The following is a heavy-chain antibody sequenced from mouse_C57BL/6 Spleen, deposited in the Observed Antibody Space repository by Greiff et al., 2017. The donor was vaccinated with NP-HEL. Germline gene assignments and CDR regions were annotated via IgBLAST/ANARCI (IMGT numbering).Heavy chain of an antibody. CDR1: GYAFSSSW. D-gene: IGHD3-1*01. Sequence: QVQLQQSGPELVKPGASVKISCKASGYAFSSSWMNWVKQRPGKGLEWIGRIYPGDGDTNYNGKFKGKATLTADKSSSTAYMQLSSLTSEDSAVYFCARGLLPYYVDYWGQGTTLTVSS. CDR3: ARGLLPYYVDY. V-gene: IGHV1-82*01. J-gene: IGHJ2*01. CDR2: IYPGDGDT.